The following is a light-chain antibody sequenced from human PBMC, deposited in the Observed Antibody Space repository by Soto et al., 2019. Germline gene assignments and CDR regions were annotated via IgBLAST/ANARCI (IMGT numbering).Light chain of an antibody. Sequence: ALTQPASVSGSPGQSITISCTGTSSDVGGYNYVSWFQQHPGKAPNLMIYEVSNRPSGVSNRFSGSKSGNTASLTISGLQAEDEADYYCSSYTSSSTPYVFGTGTKVTVL. CDR1: SSDVGGYNY. CDR2: EVS. J-gene: IGLJ1*01. CDR3: SSYTSSSTPYV. V-gene: IGLV2-14*01.